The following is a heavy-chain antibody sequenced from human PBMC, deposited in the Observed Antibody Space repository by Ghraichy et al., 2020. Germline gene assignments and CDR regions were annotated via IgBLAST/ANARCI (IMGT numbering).Heavy chain of an antibody. CDR2: INHSGST. V-gene: IGHV4-34*01. Sequence: SETLSLTCAVYGGSFSGYYWSWIRQPPGKGLEWIGEINHSGSTNYNPSLKSRVTISVDTSKNQFSLKLSSVTAADTAVYYCARVIYYYDSSGYQTAGYYFDYWGQGTLVTVSS. CDR3: ARVIYYYDSSGYQTAGYYFDY. J-gene: IGHJ4*02. CDR1: GGSFSGYY. D-gene: IGHD3-22*01.